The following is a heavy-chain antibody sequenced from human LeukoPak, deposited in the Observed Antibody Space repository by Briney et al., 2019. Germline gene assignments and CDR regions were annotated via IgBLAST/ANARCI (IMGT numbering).Heavy chain of an antibody. CDR3: ARNRDWAFDY. Sequence: GGSLRLPCAASGFTFSSYWMSWVRQAPGKGPEWVANIKQDGSEKYYVDPVKGRFTFSRDNAKNSLYLQMNSLRVEDTAVYYCARNRDWAFDYWGQGSLVTVSS. V-gene: IGHV3-7*02. D-gene: IGHD2-21*02. J-gene: IGHJ4*02. CDR1: GFTFSSYW. CDR2: IKQDGSEK.